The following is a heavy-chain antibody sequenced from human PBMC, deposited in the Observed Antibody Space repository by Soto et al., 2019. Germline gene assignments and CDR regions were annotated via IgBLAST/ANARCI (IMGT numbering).Heavy chain of an antibody. Sequence: ASVKVSCKASDYSFTSYGISWVRQAPGQGLEWLGWMNPYNGNTNYAQKFQGRVTMTTDASTTTAYMELSSLRSEDTAVYFCARGIKYGAYSRWFDPWGQGTLVTVSS. CDR3: ARGIKYGAYSRWFDP. CDR1: DYSFTSYG. D-gene: IGHD4-17*01. CDR2: MNPYNGNT. V-gene: IGHV1-18*01. J-gene: IGHJ5*02.